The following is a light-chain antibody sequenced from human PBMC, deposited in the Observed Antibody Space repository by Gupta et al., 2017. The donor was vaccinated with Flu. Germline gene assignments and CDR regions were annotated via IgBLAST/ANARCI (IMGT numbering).Light chain of an antibody. CDR1: QSVSSSY. V-gene: IGKV3-20*01. CDR3: QQYGSSPWT. CDR2: GAS. J-gene: IGKJ1*01. Sequence: EIVLTQSPGTLSLSPGERAILSCRASQSVSSSYLAWYQQKPGQAPRLLICGASSRATGIPDRFSGSGSGTDFTLTISRLEPEDFAVYYCQQYGSSPWTFGQGTKVEIK.